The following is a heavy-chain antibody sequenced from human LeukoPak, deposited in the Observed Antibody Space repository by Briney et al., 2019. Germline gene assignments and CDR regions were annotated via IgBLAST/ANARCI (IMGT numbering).Heavy chain of an antibody. CDR3: ARDRVRQQLGYYYYYGMDV. D-gene: IGHD6-13*01. CDR2: IIPIFGTA. Sequence: GASVKVSCTASGGTFSSYAISWVRQAPGQGLEWMGGIIPIFGTANYAQKFQGRVTITADKSTSTAYMELSSLRSEDTAVYYCARDRVRQQLGYYYYYGMDVWGKGTTVTVSS. CDR1: GGTFSSYA. J-gene: IGHJ6*04. V-gene: IGHV1-69*06.